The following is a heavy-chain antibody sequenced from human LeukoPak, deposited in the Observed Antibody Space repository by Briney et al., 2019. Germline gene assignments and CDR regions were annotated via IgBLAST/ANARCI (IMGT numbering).Heavy chain of an antibody. V-gene: IGHV4-39*01. J-gene: IGHJ5*01. CDR1: GGSISSSSYY. D-gene: IGHD6-13*01. CDR3: ARSSSSWYTGWFDP. Sequence: SETLSLTCTVSGGSISSSSYYWGWIRQPPGKGLEWIGSIYNSGSTYYNTSLKSRVTISVDMSKNQFSLNLISVTAADTAVYYCARSSSSWYTGWFDPWGQGTLVTVSS. CDR2: IYNSGST.